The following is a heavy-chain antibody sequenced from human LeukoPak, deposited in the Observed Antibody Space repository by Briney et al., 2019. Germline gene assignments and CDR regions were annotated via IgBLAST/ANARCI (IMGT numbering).Heavy chain of an antibody. CDR1: GYTFTSYG. Sequence: ASVTVSCKASGYTFTSYGISWVRQAPGQGLEWMGWISAYNGNTNYAQKLQGRVTMTTDTSTSTAYMELRSLRSDDTAVYYCARDDCGGYYLPIYFDYWGQGTLVTVSS. CDR2: ISAYNGNT. V-gene: IGHV1-18*01. CDR3: ARDDCGGYYLPIYFDY. D-gene: IGHD3-22*01. J-gene: IGHJ4*02.